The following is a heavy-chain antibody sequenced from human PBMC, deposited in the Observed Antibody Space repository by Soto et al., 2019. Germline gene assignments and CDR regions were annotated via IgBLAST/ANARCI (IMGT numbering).Heavy chain of an antibody. CDR2: IRSKAYGGTT. CDR1: GFTFGDYA. V-gene: IGHV3-49*03. D-gene: IGHD5-12*01. J-gene: IGHJ4*02. CDR3: TRGGGYSGYPRYFDY. Sequence: GGSQRLSCTASGFTFGDYAMSWFRQAPGKGLEWVGFIRSKAYGGTTEYAASVKGRFTISRDDSKSIAYLQMNSLKTEDTAVYYCTRGGGYSGYPRYFDYWGQGTLVTVSS.